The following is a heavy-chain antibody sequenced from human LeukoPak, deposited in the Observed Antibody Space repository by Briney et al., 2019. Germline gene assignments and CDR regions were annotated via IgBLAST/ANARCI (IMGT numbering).Heavy chain of an antibody. J-gene: IGHJ4*02. Sequence: PGGSLRLSCAASGFTFSSYSMNWVRQAPGKGLEWVSSISSSSSYIYYADSVKGRFTISSDNAKNSLYLQMNSLRAEDTAVYYCARDRSGYSGYDEALGYWGQGTLVTVSS. D-gene: IGHD5-12*01. CDR2: ISSSSSYI. CDR1: GFTFSSYS. V-gene: IGHV3-21*01. CDR3: ARDRSGYSGYDEALGY.